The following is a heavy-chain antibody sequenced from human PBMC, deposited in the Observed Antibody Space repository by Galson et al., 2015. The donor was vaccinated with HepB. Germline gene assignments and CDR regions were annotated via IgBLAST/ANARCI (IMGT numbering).Heavy chain of an antibody. CDR3: AKHTNAYCSSTTCYTKEAFDM. CDR2: ITGSGGST. J-gene: IGHJ3*02. D-gene: IGHD2-2*02. V-gene: IGHV3-23*01. CDR1: GFTFSSYA. Sequence: SLRLSCAASGFTFSSYAMSWVRQAPGKGLYWVSAITGSGGSTFYADSVKGRFIISRDTSKNTMFLQMNSLRAKDAAVYYCAKHTNAYCSSTTCYTKEAFDMWGQGTMVTVSS.